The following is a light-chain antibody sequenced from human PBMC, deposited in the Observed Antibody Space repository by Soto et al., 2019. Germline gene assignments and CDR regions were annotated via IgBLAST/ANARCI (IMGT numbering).Light chain of an antibody. CDR1: SRDVDGYNY. Sequence: QSALTQPPSASGSPGQSVAISCTGTSRDVDGYNYVSWYQQHPGKAPKLMIYEVNKRPSGVPDRFSGSKSGNTASLTVSGLQAEDEADDYCSSYAGSSNVFGTGTKVTVL. CDR2: EVN. J-gene: IGLJ1*01. V-gene: IGLV2-8*01. CDR3: SSYAGSSNV.